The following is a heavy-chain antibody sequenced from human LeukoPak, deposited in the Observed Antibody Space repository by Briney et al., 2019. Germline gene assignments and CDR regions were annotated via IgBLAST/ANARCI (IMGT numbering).Heavy chain of an antibody. D-gene: IGHD3-16*01. CDR3: ARGGGLDV. CDR1: GFTFSSYW. CDR2: INHNGNVN. J-gene: IGHJ6*02. V-gene: IGHV3-7*03. Sequence: GGSLRLSCAVSGFTFSSYWMHWARQAPGKGLEWVASINHNGNVNYYVDSVKGRFTISRDNAKNSLYLQMSNLRAEDTAVYFCARGGGLDVWGQGATVTVSS.